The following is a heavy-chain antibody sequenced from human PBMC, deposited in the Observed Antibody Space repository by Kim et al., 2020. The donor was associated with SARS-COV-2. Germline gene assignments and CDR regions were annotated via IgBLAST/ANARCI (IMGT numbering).Heavy chain of an antibody. CDR2: INTNTGIP. D-gene: IGHD6-13*01. Sequence: ASVKVSCKASEYRIDNYPLNWVRQAPGQGLEWMGWINTNTGIPTYVQGFTGRFVFSLDTSVSTAYLQISSLQPEDTAIYYCARHDMALIAASGSFDYWGQGTLVTVSS. J-gene: IGHJ4*02. V-gene: IGHV7-4-1*02. CDR3: ARHDMALIAASGSFDY. CDR1: EYRIDNYP.